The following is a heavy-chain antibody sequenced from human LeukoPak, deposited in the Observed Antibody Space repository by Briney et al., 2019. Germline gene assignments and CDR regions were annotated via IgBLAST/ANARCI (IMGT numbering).Heavy chain of an antibody. J-gene: IGHJ3*02. D-gene: IGHD3-22*01. CDR3: ARAGGIVVPLDGFDI. Sequence: ASVKVSCKASGCTFTSYGISWVRQAPGQGLEWMGWISAYNGNTNYAQKLQGRVTMTTDTSTSTAYMELRSLRSDDTAVYYCARAGGIVVPLDGFDIWGQGTMVTVSS. V-gene: IGHV1-18*01. CDR1: GCTFTSYG. CDR2: ISAYNGNT.